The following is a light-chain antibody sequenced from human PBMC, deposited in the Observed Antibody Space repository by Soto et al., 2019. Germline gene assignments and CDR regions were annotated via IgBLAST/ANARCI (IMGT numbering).Light chain of an antibody. CDR2: DAS. CDR1: QSISSW. Sequence: DIQMTQSPSTLSASVGDRVTITCRASQSISSWLAWYQQKPGKAPKLLIYDASSLESGVPSRFSGSGSGTEFTLTISRLQPDDFATYYCQQYNLMGALGQGNKVYIK. V-gene: IGKV1-5*01. CDR3: QQYNLMGA. J-gene: IGKJ1*01.